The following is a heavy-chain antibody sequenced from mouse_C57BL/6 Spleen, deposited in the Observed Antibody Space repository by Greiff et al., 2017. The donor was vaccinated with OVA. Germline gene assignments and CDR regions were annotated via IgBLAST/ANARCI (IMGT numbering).Heavy chain of an antibody. CDR2: INPSNGGT. V-gene: IGHV1-53*01. CDR3: ARGAYYGSSPSYWYFDV. CDR1: GYTFTSYW. J-gene: IGHJ1*03. Sequence: QVQLQQPGTELVKPGASVTLSCKASGYTFTSYWMHWVKQRPGQGLEWIGNINPSNGGTNYNEKFKSKATLTVDISSSTAYMQLSSLTSEDSAVYYCARGAYYGSSPSYWYFDVWGTGTTVTVSS. D-gene: IGHD1-1*01.